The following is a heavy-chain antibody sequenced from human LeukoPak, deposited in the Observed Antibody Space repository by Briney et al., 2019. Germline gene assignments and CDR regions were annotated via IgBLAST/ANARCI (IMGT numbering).Heavy chain of an antibody. D-gene: IGHD3-16*02. Sequence: PGGCLRLAWAASGLTFSIYSRNSVRQAPGGGLGWVSSIISNSSYRYYADSVKGRFNISRDSAKNSLYLQMNSLIAEDTAVYYCASRIMITFGGVIVDDAFDIWGQGTMVTVSS. J-gene: IGHJ3*02. CDR3: ASRIMITFGGVIVDDAFDI. CDR1: GLTFSIYS. V-gene: IGHV3-21*01. CDR2: IISNSSYR.